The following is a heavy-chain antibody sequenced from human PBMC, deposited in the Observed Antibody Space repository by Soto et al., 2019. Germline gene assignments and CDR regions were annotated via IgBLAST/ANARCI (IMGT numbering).Heavy chain of an antibody. CDR3: ARSDWFDP. Sequence: PGGSLRLSCAASGFTFSTYWMHWFRQAPGKGLVWVSRIKNDGTTTSYADSVKGRFTISRDNARNTLYLQMNSLRAEDTAVYYCARSDWFDPWGQGTLVTVSS. CDR1: GFTFSTYW. V-gene: IGHV3-74*01. CDR2: IKNDGTTT. J-gene: IGHJ5*02.